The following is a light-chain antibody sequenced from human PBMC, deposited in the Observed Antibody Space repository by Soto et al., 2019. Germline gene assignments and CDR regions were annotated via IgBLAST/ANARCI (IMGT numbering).Light chain of an antibody. CDR2: DSS. CDR3: QQLSLYPYT. Sequence: DIQLTQSPSFLSASVEDRVTISCRASYDISSSLAWYQQEPGKPPKLLIYDSSTLQPGVPSRFTGSGSGRKFTLTISGLQFGDFATYFCQQLSLYPYTFGQGTKLEV. CDR1: YDISSS. J-gene: IGKJ2*01. V-gene: IGKV1-9*01.